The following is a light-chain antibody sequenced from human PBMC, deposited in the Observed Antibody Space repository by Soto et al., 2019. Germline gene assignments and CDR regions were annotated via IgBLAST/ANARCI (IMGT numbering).Light chain of an antibody. CDR1: QSISRY. CDR3: QQSYGTPIT. Sequence: DIQMTQSPSSLSSSVGDIVTITCRASQSISRYLNWYQQKPGKAPNLLIYVASSLQSEVPSRFSGSGSGTDFTLTITSLQPEDFATYYCQQSYGTPITFGQGTRLEIK. V-gene: IGKV1-39*01. J-gene: IGKJ5*01. CDR2: VAS.